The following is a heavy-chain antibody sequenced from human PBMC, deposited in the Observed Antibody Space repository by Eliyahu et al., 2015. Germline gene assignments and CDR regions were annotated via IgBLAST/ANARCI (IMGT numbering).Heavy chain of an antibody. CDR2: INHSGST. D-gene: IGHD1-26*01. V-gene: IGHV4-34*01. CDR3: ARGRVGATRRYFQH. CDR1: GGSFSGYY. Sequence: QVQLQQWGAGLLKPSETLSLTCAVYGGSFSGYYWSWIRQPPGKGLEWIGEINHSGSTNYNPSLKSRVTISVDTSKNQFSLKLSSVTAADTAVYYCARGRVGATRRYFQHWGQGTLVTVSP. J-gene: IGHJ1*01.